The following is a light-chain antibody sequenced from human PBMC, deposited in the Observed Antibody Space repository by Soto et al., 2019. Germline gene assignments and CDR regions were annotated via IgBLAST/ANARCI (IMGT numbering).Light chain of an antibody. Sequence: EIVLTQSPATLSLSPGERATLSCRASQSVSTYLAWYQQKPGQAPRLLIYDASKRATGIPARFTGSGSGTDFTLTISSLEPEDFADYYCQQRSNWPVTFGPGTRVEIK. CDR2: DAS. J-gene: IGKJ1*01. CDR3: QQRSNWPVT. CDR1: QSVSTY. V-gene: IGKV3-11*01.